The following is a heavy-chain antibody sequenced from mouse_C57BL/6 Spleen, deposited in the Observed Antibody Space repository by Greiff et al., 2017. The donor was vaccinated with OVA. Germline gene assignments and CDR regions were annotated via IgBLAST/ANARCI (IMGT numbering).Heavy chain of an antibody. CDR3: ARTYYYGSRRYYFDY. J-gene: IGHJ2*01. CDR1: GYTFTSYW. V-gene: IGHV1-50*01. CDR2: IDPSGSYT. Sequence: QVQLQQPGAELVKPGASVKLSCKASGYTFTSYWMQWVKQRPGQGLEWIGEIDPSGSYTNYNQKFKGKATLTVDTSSSTAYMQLSSLTSEDSAVYYCARTYYYGSRRYYFDYWGQGTTLTVSS. D-gene: IGHD1-1*01.